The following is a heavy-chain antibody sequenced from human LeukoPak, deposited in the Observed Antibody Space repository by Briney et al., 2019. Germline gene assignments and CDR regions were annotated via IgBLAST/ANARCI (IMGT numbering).Heavy chain of an antibody. Sequence: GGSLRLSCAASGFTVSSSYMSWVRQAPGKGLEWVSVIYRGGSTYYADSVKGRFTISRDNSKNTLYLQMNSLRAEDTAVYYCARAAAAAGILFDYWGQGTLVTVSS. V-gene: IGHV3-53*01. D-gene: IGHD6-13*01. CDR1: GFTVSSSY. J-gene: IGHJ4*02. CDR3: ARAAAAAGILFDY. CDR2: IYRGGST.